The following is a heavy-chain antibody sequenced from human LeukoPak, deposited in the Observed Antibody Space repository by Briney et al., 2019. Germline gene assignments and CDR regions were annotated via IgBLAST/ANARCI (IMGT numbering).Heavy chain of an antibody. D-gene: IGHD4-11*01. J-gene: IGHJ3*02. CDR2: IRRDGSQI. CDR3: ARDDSPTLTGPAYYDAFDI. Sequence: PGGSLRLSCAASGFTFSNYWMTWVRQAPGKGLEWVANIRRDGSQIHYVDYVKGRFTISRDNAKNSLSLQMNSLRAEDTAIYYCARDDSPTLTGPAYYDAFDIWGQGIMVTVSS. V-gene: IGHV3-7*01. CDR1: GFTFSNYW.